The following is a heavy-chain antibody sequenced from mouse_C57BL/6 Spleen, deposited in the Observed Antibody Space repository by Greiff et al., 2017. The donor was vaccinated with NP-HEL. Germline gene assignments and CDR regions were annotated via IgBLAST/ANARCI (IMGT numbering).Heavy chain of an antibody. J-gene: IGHJ3*01. CDR2: IDPSDSYT. CDR1: GYTFTSYW. D-gene: IGHD2-10*02. Sequence: VQLQQPGAELVMPGASVKLSCKASGYTFTSYWMHWVKQRPGQGLEWIGEIDPSDSYTNYNQKFKGKSTLTVDKSSSTAYMQLSSLTSEDSAVYYCARSEEYGNNDDWFDYWGQGTLVTVSA. V-gene: IGHV1-69*01. CDR3: ARSEEYGNNDDWFDY.